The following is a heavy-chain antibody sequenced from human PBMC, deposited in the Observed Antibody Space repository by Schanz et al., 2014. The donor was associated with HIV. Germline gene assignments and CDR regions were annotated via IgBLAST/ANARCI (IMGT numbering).Heavy chain of an antibody. CDR1: GFTFRNFG. CDR2: TSYDGSRK. Sequence: QVQLVESGGGVVQPGRSLRLSCAASGFTFRNFGMHWVRQAPGKGLQWLTVTSYDGSRKYSADSVKGRFTISRDNSKNTLYLQMNSLRAEDTAVYYCARDGTVPGWYEDAFNIWGQGTMVTVSS. CDR3: ARDGTVPGWYEDAFNI. V-gene: IGHV3-30*19. D-gene: IGHD6-19*01. J-gene: IGHJ3*02.